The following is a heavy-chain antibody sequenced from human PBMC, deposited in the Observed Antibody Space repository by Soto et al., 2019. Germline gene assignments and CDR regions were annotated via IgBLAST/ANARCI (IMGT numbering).Heavy chain of an antibody. CDR3: ARHGGYYSSSSEVTGYYGMDV. CDR2: IDPSDSYI. CDR1: GYTFTAYW. D-gene: IGHD6-6*01. V-gene: IGHV5-10-1*01. J-gene: IGHJ6*02. Sequence: PGASLKISCKGSGYTFTAYWISWVRQMPGKGLEWMGRIDPSDSYINYSPSFQGHVTISADKSVSAAYLQWSSLKASDTAMYYCARHGGYYSSSSEVTGYYGMDVWGQGTTVTVSS.